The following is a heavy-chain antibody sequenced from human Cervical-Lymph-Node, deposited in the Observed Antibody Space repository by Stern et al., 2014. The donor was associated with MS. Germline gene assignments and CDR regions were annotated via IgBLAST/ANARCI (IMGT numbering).Heavy chain of an antibody. J-gene: IGHJ6*02. CDR2: SSAKSGTI. D-gene: IGHD5-12*01. Sequence: EVQLVESGGGLVKPGRSLRLSCEASGFTFDDYAMHRVRRAPGKGLAWVSSSSAKSGTIGYGECVKGRCTISRDNAKNSVFLQMNNLRREATAFYYGAKEMRGVGFGVAVWGQGTTVTVSS. V-gene: IGHV3-9*01. CDR1: GFTFDDYA. CDR3: AKEMRGVGFGVAV.